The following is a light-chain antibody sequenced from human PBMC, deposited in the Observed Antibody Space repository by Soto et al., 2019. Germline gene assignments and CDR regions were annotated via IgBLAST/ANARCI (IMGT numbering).Light chain of an antibody. Sequence: DIVMTQSPLSLPVTPGEPASISCRSSQSLLHSNGYNYLDWYLQKPGQSPQVLIYLGSHRASGGPNRFSGSGSGTDFTLKISRVEAEYVGVYYCMQGLQTPTFGQGTKVEIK. V-gene: IGKV2-28*01. CDR2: LGS. CDR3: MQGLQTPT. CDR1: QSLLHSNGYNY. J-gene: IGKJ1*01.